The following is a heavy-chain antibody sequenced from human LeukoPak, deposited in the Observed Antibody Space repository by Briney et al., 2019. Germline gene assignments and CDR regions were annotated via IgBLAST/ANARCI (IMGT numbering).Heavy chain of an antibody. Sequence: SETLSLTCTVSGGSINNYYWSWIRQPAGKGLEWIGRIYTRGSTNYNPSLKSRVTISVDTSKNQFSLKLSSVTAADTAVYYCASTYYYDSRVYYYYGMDVWGQGTTVTVSS. D-gene: IGHD3-22*01. CDR3: ASTYYYDSRVYYYYGMDV. CDR1: GGSINNYY. J-gene: IGHJ6*02. V-gene: IGHV4-4*07. CDR2: IYTRGST.